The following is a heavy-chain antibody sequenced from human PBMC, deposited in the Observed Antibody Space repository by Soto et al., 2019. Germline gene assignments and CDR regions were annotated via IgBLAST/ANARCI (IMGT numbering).Heavy chain of an antibody. V-gene: IGHV3-48*01. CDR3: ARGRPRIAVARTPPDS. D-gene: IGHD6-13*01. CDR2: ISSSSNTI. CDR1: GFTFSSYS. J-gene: IGHJ5*01. Sequence: EVQLVESGGGSVQPGGSLRLSCAASGFTFSSYSMNWVRQAPGKELEWVSYISSSSNTIYYADSLKGRLTISKDNAKNSPYLQMNSLRAEDTAVYYCARGRPRIAVARTPPDSWGQGTLVTVSS.